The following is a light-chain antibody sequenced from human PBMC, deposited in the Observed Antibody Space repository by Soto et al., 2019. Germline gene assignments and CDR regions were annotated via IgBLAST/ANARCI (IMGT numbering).Light chain of an antibody. CDR2: DDS. CDR3: SSYTSSSTGI. CDR1: SSDVGGYNY. Sequence: QSVLTQPASVSGSPGQSITISCTGTSSDVGGYNYVSWYQQHPGKAPKLMIYDDSNRPSGVSNRFSGSKSGNTASLTISGLQAEDEADYYCSSYTSSSTGIFGGGTKLTVL. J-gene: IGLJ2*01. V-gene: IGLV2-14*01.